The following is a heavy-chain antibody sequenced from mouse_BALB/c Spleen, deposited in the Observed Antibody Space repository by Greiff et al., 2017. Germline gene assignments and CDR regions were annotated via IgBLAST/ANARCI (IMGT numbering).Heavy chain of an antibody. CDR2: IRNKANGYTT. CDR1: GFTFTDYY. V-gene: IGHV7-3*02. J-gene: IGHJ4*01. D-gene: IGHD1-1*01. CDR3: ARDKTTNAMDY. Sequence: EVQLVESGGGLVQPGGSLRLSCATSGFTFTDYYMSWVRQPPGKALEWLGFIRNKANGYTTEYSASVKGRFTISRDNSQSILYLQMNTLRAEDSATYYCARDKTTNAMDYWGQGTSVTVSS.